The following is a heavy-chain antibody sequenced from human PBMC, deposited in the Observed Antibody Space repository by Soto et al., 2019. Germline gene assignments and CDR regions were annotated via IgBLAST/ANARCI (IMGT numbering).Heavy chain of an antibody. CDR1: GGSISSYY. D-gene: IGHD2-15*01. Sequence: QVQLQESGPGLVKPSETLSLPWTVSGGSISSYYWCWIRQPPGKGLEWLGYIYDSGSTNYNPSRKSRVTISVDTSKNQFSLKRSSVTAADTDAYYCSRGWWPSFDYWGQGTLVTVSS. CDR3: SRGWWPSFDY. CDR2: IYDSGST. J-gene: IGHJ4*02. V-gene: IGHV4-59*01.